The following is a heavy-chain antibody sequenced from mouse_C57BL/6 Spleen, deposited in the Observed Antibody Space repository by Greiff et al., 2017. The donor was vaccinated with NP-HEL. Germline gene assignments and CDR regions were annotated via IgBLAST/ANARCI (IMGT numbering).Heavy chain of an antibody. V-gene: IGHV1-50*01. CDR1: GYTFTSYW. CDR2: IDPSDSYT. Sequence: QVQLQQPGAELVKPGASVKLSCKASGYTFTSYWMQWVNQRPGQGLEWIGEIDPSDSYTNYNHKFKGKATLTVDTSSSTAYMQLSSLTSEDSAVYYCARWAYYSNSYAMDYWGQGTSVTVSS. J-gene: IGHJ4*01. CDR3: ARWAYYSNSYAMDY. D-gene: IGHD2-5*01.